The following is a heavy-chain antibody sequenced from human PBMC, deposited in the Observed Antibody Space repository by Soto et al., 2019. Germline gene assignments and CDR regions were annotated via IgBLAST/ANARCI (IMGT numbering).Heavy chain of an antibody. CDR3: ARQCRGVTCHWFVP. J-gene: IGHJ5*02. CDR2: IFYSGST. D-gene: IGHD2-15*01. CDR1: SGSISSTIYS. Sequence: QLQLQESGPGLVKPSETLSLTCTVSSGSISSTIYSWDWIHQPPGKGLEWIGSIFYSGSTYYNPSLKSRVTISVDTSKNQFSLTLTSVTAADTAVYYCARQCRGVTCHWFVPWGQGTLVTVSS. V-gene: IGHV4-39*01.